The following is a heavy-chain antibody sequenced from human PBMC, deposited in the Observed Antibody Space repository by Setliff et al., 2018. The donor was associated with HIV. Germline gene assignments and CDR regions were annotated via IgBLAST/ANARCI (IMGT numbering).Heavy chain of an antibody. CDR1: GGSISSSSYY. J-gene: IGHJ6*04. CDR2: IYHSGST. D-gene: IGHD3-10*01. Sequence: SETLSLTCIVSGGSISSSSYYWGWIRQPPGKGLEWIGSIYHSGSTYYNPSLKSRVTISVDTSKNQFSLRLNSVTAADTAIYYCTRRGADSYYPRPLDVWGKGTTVTVSS. CDR3: TRRGADSYYPRPLDV. V-gene: IGHV4-39*07.